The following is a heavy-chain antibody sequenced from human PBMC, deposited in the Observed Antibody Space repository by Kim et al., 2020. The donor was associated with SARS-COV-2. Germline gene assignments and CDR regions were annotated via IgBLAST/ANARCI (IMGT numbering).Heavy chain of an antibody. CDR3: ARDVVPAATPVYDAFDI. V-gene: IGHV1-69*01. J-gene: IGHJ3*02. Sequence: FQGRVTITADESTSTAYMELSSLRSEDTAVYYCARDVVPAATPVYDAFDIWGQGTMVTVSS. D-gene: IGHD2-2*01.